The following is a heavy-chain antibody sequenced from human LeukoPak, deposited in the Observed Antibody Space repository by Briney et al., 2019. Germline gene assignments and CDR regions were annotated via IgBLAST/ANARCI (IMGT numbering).Heavy chain of an antibody. CDR2: IYSGGST. V-gene: IGHV3-66*01. CDR3: ARGTAVANNDFVI. D-gene: IGHD6-19*01. CDR1: GFTLCSHL. J-gene: IGHJ3*02. Sequence: GGSLMNVYASSGFTLCSHLMTWVRQAPGKGLEWVSVIYSGGSTYYADSVKGRFTISRDNSKYTLYLQMNSLRAEDTAVYYCARGTAVANNDFVIWG.